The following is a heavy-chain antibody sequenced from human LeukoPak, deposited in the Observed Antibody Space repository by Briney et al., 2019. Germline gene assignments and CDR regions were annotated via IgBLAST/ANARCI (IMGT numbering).Heavy chain of an antibody. CDR3: ARRLRRRDSSGYYYVYAFDI. J-gene: IGHJ3*02. V-gene: IGHV4-34*01. D-gene: IGHD3-22*01. CDR1: GGSFSGYY. CDR2: INHSGST. Sequence: PSETLSLTCAVYGGSFSGYYWSWIRQPPGKGLEWIGEINHSGSTNYNPSLKSRVTISVDTSKNQFSLKLSSVTAADTAVHYCARRLRRRDSSGYYYVYAFDIWGQGTMVTVSS.